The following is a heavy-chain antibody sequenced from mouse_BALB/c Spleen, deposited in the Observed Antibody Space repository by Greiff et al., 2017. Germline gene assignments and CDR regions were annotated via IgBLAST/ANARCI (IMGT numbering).Heavy chain of an antibody. J-gene: IGHJ4*01. D-gene: IGHD3-1*01. CDR3: ARDRDFGGAMDY. V-gene: IGHV7-3*02. Sequence: EVKLMESGGGLVQPGGSLRLSCATSGFTFTDYYMSWVRQPPGKALEWLGFIRNKANGYTTEYSASVKGRFTISRDNSQSILYLQMNTLRAEDSATYYCARDRDFGGAMDYWGQGTSVTVSS. CDR2: IRNKANGYTT. CDR1: GFTFTDYY.